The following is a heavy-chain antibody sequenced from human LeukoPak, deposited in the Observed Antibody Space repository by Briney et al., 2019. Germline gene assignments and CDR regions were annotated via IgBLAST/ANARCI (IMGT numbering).Heavy chain of an antibody. CDR1: GFTFSSYA. CDR3: AKDMVALGYCSSTSCPGGYFDY. J-gene: IGHJ4*02. V-gene: IGHV3-23*01. CDR2: ISGSGGST. D-gene: IGHD2-2*01. Sequence: GGSLRLSCAASGFTFSSYAMHWVRQAPGKGLEWVSAISGSGGSTYYADSVKGRFTISRDNSKNTLYLQMNSLRAEDTAVYYCAKDMVALGYCSSTSCPGGYFDYWGQGTLVTVSS.